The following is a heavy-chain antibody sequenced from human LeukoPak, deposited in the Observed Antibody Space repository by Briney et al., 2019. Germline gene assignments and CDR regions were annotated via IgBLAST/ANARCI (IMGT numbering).Heavy chain of an antibody. CDR2: IYYSGST. CDR1: GGSISSSSYY. V-gene: IGHV4-39*01. J-gene: IGHJ5*02. Sequence: SETLSLTCTVSGGSISSSSYYWGWIRQPPGKGLEWIGSIYYSGSTYYNPSLKSRVTISVDTSKNQFSPKLSSVTAADTAVYYCARLFRSGPPFDPWGQGTLVTVSS. D-gene: IGHD2-15*01. CDR3: ARLFRSGPPFDP.